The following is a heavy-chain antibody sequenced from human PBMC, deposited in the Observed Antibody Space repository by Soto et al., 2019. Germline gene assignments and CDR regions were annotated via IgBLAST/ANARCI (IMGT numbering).Heavy chain of an antibody. D-gene: IGHD6-13*01. CDR1: GYTFTSYA. Sequence: ASVTVSCKASGYTFTSYAMHWVRQAPGQRLEWMGWINAGNGNTKYSQKFQGRVTITRDTSASTAYMELSSLRSEDTAVYYCASGAAGGTHDAFDIWGQGTMVTVSS. V-gene: IGHV1-3*01. J-gene: IGHJ3*02. CDR3: ASGAAGGTHDAFDI. CDR2: INAGNGNT.